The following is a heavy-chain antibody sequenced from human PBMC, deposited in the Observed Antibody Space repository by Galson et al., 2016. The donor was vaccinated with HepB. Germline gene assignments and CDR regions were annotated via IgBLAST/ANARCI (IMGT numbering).Heavy chain of an antibody. D-gene: IGHD7-27*01. CDR3: ACLTGEPMDV. Sequence: SVKVSCKASGGNFSTFAINWVRQAPGQGLEWMGGIIPLFGTANYAQKFQGRVTIIADASTNTTYMDLSSLRSEDTAFYYCACLTGEPMDVWGKVTTVTVSS. J-gene: IGHJ6*04. V-gene: IGHV1-69*13. CDR2: IIPLFGTA. CDR1: GGNFSTFA.